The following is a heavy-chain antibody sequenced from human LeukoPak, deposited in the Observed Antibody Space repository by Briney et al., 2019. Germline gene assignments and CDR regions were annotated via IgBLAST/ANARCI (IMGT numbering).Heavy chain of an antibody. D-gene: IGHD2-2*02. CDR2: ISSGGSYI. V-gene: IGHV3-21*01. J-gene: IGHJ4*02. CDR3: ARHSDIPIDY. Sequence: PGGSLRLSCAASGLAFSSYNMNWVRQAPGKGLEWVSFISSGGSYIYYADSVKGRFTISRDNAKNSLYLQMNSLRAEDTAVYYCARHSDIPIDYWGQGTLVTVSS. CDR1: GLAFSSYN.